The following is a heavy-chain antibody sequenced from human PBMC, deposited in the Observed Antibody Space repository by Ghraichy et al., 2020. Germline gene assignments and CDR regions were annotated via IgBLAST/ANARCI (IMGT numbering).Heavy chain of an antibody. CDR1: GGSITSHY. D-gene: IGHD2-15*01. CDR3: ERDGRMSGGSDF. J-gene: IGHJ3*01. V-gene: IGHV4-59*11. CDR2: IYHTGST. Sequence: SETLSLTCTVSGGSITSHYWSWIRQAQGKGLECLGYIYHTGSTNYNPYLRSRVTISVDTSKNQFSLKLRSVTAADTAGYFCERDGRMSGGSDFWGQGTLVTVSS.